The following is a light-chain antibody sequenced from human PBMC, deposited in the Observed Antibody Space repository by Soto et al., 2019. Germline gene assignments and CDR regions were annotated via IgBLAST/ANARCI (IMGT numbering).Light chain of an antibody. Sequence: QSVLTQPRSVSGSPGQSVTISCTGTSSDVGGYNYVSWYQQHPGKAPKLMIYDVSKRPSGVPDRFSGSKSGNTASLTISGLQAEDEADYYCCSYAGSYNVVFGGGPKLTVL. V-gene: IGLV2-11*01. CDR2: DVS. CDR1: SSDVGGYNY. J-gene: IGLJ2*01. CDR3: CSYAGSYNVV.